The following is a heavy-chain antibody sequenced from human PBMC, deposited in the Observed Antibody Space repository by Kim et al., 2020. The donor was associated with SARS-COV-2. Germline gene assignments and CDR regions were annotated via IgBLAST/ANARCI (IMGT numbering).Heavy chain of an antibody. D-gene: IGHD3-10*01. V-gene: IGHV5-10-1*01. CDR3: ARGGGGYGSGISYGMDV. J-gene: IGHJ6*02. CDR1: GYSFTSYW. Sequence: GESLKISCKGSGYSFTSYWISWVRQMPGKGLEWMGRIDPSDSYTNYSPSFQGHVTISADKSISTAYLQWSSLKASDTAMYYCARGGGGYGSGISYGMDVWGQGTTVTVSS. CDR2: IDPSDSYT.